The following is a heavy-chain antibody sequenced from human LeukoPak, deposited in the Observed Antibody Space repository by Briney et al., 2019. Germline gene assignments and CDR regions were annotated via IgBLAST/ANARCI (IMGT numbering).Heavy chain of an antibody. CDR2: INHSGST. CDR3: ARGTGSSWYLVDY. D-gene: IGHD6-13*01. Sequence: GSLRLSCAASGFTFSSYEMNWVRQPPGKGLEWIGEINHSGSTNYNPSLKSRVTISVDTSKNQFSLKLSSVTAADTAVYYCARGTGSSWYLVDYWGQGTLVTVSS. J-gene: IGHJ4*02. CDR1: GFTFSSYE. V-gene: IGHV4-34*01.